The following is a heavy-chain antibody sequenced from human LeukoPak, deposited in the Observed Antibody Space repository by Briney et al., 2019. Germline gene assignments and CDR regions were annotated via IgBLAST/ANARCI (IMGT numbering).Heavy chain of an antibody. CDR1: GFTFSTYN. CDR2: ITSSSTYI. Sequence: GGSLRLSCAASGFTFSTYNMNWVRRTPGKGLEWVSSITSSSTYIFYADSVRGRFTISRDNAKNSLFLQMSSLRAEDTAVYYCARGDIASYYYSLEVWGTGTTVIISS. J-gene: IGHJ6*03. CDR3: ARGDIASYYYSLEV. V-gene: IGHV3-21*04. D-gene: IGHD5-12*01.